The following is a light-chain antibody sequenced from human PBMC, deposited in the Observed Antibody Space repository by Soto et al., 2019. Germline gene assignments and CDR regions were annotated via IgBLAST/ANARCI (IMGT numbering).Light chain of an antibody. J-gene: IGKJ4*01. CDR2: GTS. Sequence: EIVMTQSPATLSVSPRERVTLSCRASQSLSSNLAWYQQKPGQVPRLLIHGTSTRATGIPARFSGSGSETEFTLTISSLQSEDFAVYYCQQYNNWPLTFGGGTKVEIK. CDR3: QQYNNWPLT. V-gene: IGKV3-15*01. CDR1: QSLSSN.